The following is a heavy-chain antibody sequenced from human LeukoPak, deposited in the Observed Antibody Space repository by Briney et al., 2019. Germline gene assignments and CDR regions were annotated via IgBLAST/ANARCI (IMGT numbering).Heavy chain of an antibody. J-gene: IGHJ4*02. Sequence: ASVKVSCKASGYTLTGYYMHWVRQAPGQGLEWMGRINPNSGGTNYAQIFQGRVTMTRDTSISTVYMDLSRLRSDDTAVYYCARGNPILRYFDWTTFDYWGQGTPVTVSS. CDR1: GYTLTGYY. CDR2: INPNSGGT. CDR3: ARGNPILRYFDWTTFDY. D-gene: IGHD3-9*01. V-gene: IGHV1-2*02.